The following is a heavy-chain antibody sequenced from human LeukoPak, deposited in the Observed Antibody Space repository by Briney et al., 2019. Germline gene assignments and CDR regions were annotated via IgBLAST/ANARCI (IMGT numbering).Heavy chain of an antibody. Sequence: SETLSLTCTVSGGSISSGSYYWSWIRQPAGKGLEWIGRIYNSGNTNYNPSLKSRVTISVDTSKNQLSLKLSSVTAADTAVYYCARDHYYYDSTGYYYLDYWGQGTLVTVSS. CDR1: GGSISSGSYY. J-gene: IGHJ4*02. D-gene: IGHD3-22*01. CDR2: IYNSGNT. CDR3: ARDHYYYDSTGYYYLDY. V-gene: IGHV4-61*02.